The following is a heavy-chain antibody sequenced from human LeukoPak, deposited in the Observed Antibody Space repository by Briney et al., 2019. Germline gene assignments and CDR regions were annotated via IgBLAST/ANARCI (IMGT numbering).Heavy chain of an antibody. CDR1: GFTFSSYG. J-gene: IGHJ4*02. CDR2: IWYDGSNK. V-gene: IGHV3-33*01. D-gene: IGHD6-13*01. CDR3: ARIAAAGIDSRYSSGPDGGAGDY. Sequence: GGSLRLSCAASGFTFSSYGMHWVRQAPGKGLEWVAVIWYDGSNKYYADSVKGRFTISRDNSKNTLYLQMNSLRAEDTAVYYCARIAAAGIDSRYSSGPDGGAGDYWGQGTLVTVSS.